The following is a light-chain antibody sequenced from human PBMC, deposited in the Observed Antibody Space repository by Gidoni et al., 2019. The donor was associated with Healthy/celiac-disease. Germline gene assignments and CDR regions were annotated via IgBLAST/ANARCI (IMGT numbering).Light chain of an antibody. CDR1: QSLLHSNGYNY. J-gene: IGKJ1*01. CDR2: LGS. Sequence: DIVMTQSPLSLPVTPGEPASISCRSSQSLLHSNGYNYLDWYLQKPGQSPQLLIYLGSNRASGVPDRFSGSGSGTDFTLKISRVEAEDVGVYYCMQALQTPCTFGQETKVEIK. V-gene: IGKV2-28*01. CDR3: MQALQTPCT.